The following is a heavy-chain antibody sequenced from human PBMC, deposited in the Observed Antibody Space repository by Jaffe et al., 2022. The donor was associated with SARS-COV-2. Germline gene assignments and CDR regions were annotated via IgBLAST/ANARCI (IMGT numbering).Heavy chain of an antibody. J-gene: IGHJ3*02. Sequence: QVQLQESGPGLVKPSETLSLTCTVSGGSISSYYWSWIRQPPGKGLEWIGYIYYSGSTNYNPSLKSRVTISVDTSKNQFSLKLSSVTAADTAVYYCARDGLGDSDAFDIWGQGTMVTVSS. CDR2: IYYSGST. CDR1: GGSISSYY. CDR3: ARDGLGDSDAFDI. D-gene: IGHD3-16*01. V-gene: IGHV4-59*01.